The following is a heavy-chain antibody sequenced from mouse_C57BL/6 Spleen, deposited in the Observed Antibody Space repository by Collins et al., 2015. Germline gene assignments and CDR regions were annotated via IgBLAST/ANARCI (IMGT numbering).Heavy chain of an antibody. CDR2: INPNNGGT. CDR1: GYTFTDYY. Sequence: EVQLQQSGPELVKPGASVKISCKASGYTFTDYYMNWVKQSHGKSLEWIGDINPNNGGTSYNQKFKGKATLTVDKSSSTAYMELRSLTSEDSAVYYCARLARFYYDYEAWFAYWGQGTLVTVSA. J-gene: IGHJ3*01. V-gene: IGHV1-26*01. D-gene: IGHD2-4*01. CDR3: ARLARFYYDYEAWFAY.